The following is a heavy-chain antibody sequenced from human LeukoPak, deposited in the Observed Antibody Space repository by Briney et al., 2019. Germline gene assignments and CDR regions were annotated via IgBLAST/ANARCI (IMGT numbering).Heavy chain of an antibody. CDR2: ISDSGRTI. CDR1: GFTFSSFE. CDR3: MAESSSPWEGY. J-gene: IGHJ4*02. V-gene: IGHV3-48*03. Sequence: GGSLRLSCATSGFTFSSFEMNWARQAPGKGLERLAYISDSGRTIYYADSVKGRFTISRDNAKNSLYLQMNSLRAEDTAVYYCMAESSSPWEGYWGQGTLVTVSS. D-gene: IGHD6-6*01.